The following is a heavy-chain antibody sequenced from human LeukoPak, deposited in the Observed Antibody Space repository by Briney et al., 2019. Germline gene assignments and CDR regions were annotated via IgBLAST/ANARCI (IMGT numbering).Heavy chain of an antibody. CDR3: AKDKGPAIAAVGTVYYGMDV. V-gene: IGHV3-9*01. Sequence: PGGSLRLSCAASGFTFDDYAMHWVRQAPGKGLEWVSGISWNSGTIGYADSVKGRFTISRDNAKNSLYLQMNSLRAEDTALYYCAKDKGPAIAAVGTVYYGMDVWGQGTTVTVSS. CDR2: ISWNSGTI. D-gene: IGHD6-13*01. CDR1: GFTFDDYA. J-gene: IGHJ6*02.